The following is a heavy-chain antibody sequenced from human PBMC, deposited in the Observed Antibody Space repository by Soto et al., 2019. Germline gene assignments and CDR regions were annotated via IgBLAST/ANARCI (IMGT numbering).Heavy chain of an antibody. CDR3: ARAASALL. D-gene: IGHD6-13*01. Sequence: ASVKVSCKASGYTFMNYHMHWVRQAPGRGLEWLGKINPIGGAITYAQKFQGRVTMTRDTSTSTVYMEVSSLRSEDSAVYYCARAASALLWGPGTQVTVSS. J-gene: IGHJ4*02. CDR2: INPIGGAI. CDR1: GYTFMNYH. V-gene: IGHV1-46*01.